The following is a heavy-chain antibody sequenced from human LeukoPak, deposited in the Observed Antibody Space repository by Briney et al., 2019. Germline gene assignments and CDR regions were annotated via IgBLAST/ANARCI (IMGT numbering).Heavy chain of an antibody. D-gene: IGHD3-9*01. CDR1: GYTFTSYG. V-gene: IGHV1-18*01. CDR2: ISAYNGNT. CDR3: ARVLRYFDWFPSWFDP. J-gene: IGHJ5*02. Sequence: GASLKVSCKASGYTFTSYGISWLPQAPGHGLEWMGCISAYNGNTNYAQKLQGRVTMTTDTSTSTAYMELRSLRSDDTAVYYCARVLRYFDWFPSWFDPWGQGTLVTVSS.